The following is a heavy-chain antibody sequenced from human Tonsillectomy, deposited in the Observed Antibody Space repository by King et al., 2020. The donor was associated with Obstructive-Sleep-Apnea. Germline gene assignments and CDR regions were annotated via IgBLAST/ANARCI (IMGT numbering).Heavy chain of an antibody. V-gene: IGHV3-30*09. D-gene: IGHD2-15*01. CDR2: ISYDGTIK. CDR3: ARDQSGHCSGGACDGLDY. J-gene: IGHJ4*02. CDR1: GFTFSTYT. Sequence: VQLVESGGGVVQPGRSLRLSCAASGFTFSTYTIHWVRQAPGKGLDWVAVISYDGTIKSYADSVKGRFAISRDNSKSTLYLQMNSLRPEDTGVYYCARDQSGHCSGGACDGLDYWGQGTLVTVSS.